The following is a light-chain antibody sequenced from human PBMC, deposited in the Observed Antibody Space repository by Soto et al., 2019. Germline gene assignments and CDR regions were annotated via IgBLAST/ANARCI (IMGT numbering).Light chain of an antibody. V-gene: IGKV3-20*01. CDR2: AAS. CDR3: QLYGNLNPT. CDR1: QSVSSTY. J-gene: IGKJ1*01. Sequence: DSVLTQSPGTLTLSPGERAPLSCRASQSVSSTYLAWYQQKPGQAPRLPIYAASSRVAGIPDRFSGSGSGTDFTLTISRLEPEDFAVYYCQLYGNLNPTFGQGTKADIK.